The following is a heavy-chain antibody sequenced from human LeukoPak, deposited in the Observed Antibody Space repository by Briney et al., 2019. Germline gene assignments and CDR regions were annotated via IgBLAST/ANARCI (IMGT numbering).Heavy chain of an antibody. CDR3: ARDLRTLSLTTTVSWFDP. V-gene: IGHV3-48*01. Sequence: GGSLRLSCAASGFTFSSYEMNWVRQAPGKGLEWVSYISSSSSTIYYADSVKGRFTISRDNAKNSLYLQMNSLRAEDTAVYYCARDLRTLSLTTTVSWFDPWGQGTLVTVSS. CDR2: ISSSSSTI. CDR1: GFTFSSYE. J-gene: IGHJ5*02. D-gene: IGHD4-11*01.